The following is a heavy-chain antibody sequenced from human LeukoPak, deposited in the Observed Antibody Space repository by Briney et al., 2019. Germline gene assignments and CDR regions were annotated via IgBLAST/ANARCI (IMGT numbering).Heavy chain of an antibody. CDR3: AKAPSYYYGSGSSAFDY. CDR1: GFPFTSYA. D-gene: IGHD3-10*01. Sequence: GGSLRLSCAASGFPFTSYAMAWVRQAPGAGLAWVSAISCVGLNTYYADSVKGRFTISRDNSKNTLFLQMNSLRAEDTAVYYCAKAPSYYYGSGSSAFDYWGQGTLVTVSS. J-gene: IGHJ4*02. CDR2: ISCVGLNT. V-gene: IGHV3-23*01.